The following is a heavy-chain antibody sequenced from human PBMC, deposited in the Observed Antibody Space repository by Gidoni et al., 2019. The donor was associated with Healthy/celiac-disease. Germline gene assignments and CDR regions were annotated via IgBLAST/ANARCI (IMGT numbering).Heavy chain of an antibody. CDR1: GGSCSGYY. CDR2: INHSGST. V-gene: IGHV4-34*01. CDR3: ARGQKSPVTTGYYYYGMDV. D-gene: IGHD4-17*01. Sequence: QVQLQQGGAGLLKPSETLSRTGAVDGGSCSGYYWSWNRQPPGKGLEWSGEINHSGSTNYTPSLKSRVTISVDTSKPPFSLKLSSVTAADTAVYYCARGQKSPVTTGYYYYGMDVWGHGTTVTVSS. J-gene: IGHJ6*02.